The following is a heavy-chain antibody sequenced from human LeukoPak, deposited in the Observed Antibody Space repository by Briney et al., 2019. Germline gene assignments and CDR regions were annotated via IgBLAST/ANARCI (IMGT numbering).Heavy chain of an antibody. CDR1: GFTFSSYW. CDR2: ISGSGGST. D-gene: IGHD5-12*01. Sequence: GGSLRLSCAASGFTFSSYWMSWVRQAPGKGLEWVSAISGSGGSTYYADSVKGRFTISRDNSKNTLYLQMNSLRAEDTAVYYCAKVSSGYDYFDYWGQGTLVTVSS. V-gene: IGHV3-23*01. J-gene: IGHJ4*02. CDR3: AKVSSGYDYFDY.